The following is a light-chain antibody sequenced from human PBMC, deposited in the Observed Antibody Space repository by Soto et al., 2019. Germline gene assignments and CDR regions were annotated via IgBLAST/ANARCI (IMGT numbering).Light chain of an antibody. CDR2: GAS. V-gene: IGKV3-15*01. J-gene: IGKJ5*01. CDR1: QSVSSN. Sequence: EIVMTQSPATLSVSPGERATLSCRASQSVSSNLAWYQQKPGQAPRLLIYGASTSATGIPARFSGSGSGTEFTLTISILQSEDFAVYYCQQYNNWLITFGQGTRLEIK. CDR3: QQYNNWLIT.